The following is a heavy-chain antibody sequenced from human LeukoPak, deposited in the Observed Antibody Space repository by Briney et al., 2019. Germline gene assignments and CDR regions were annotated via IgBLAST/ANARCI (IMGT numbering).Heavy chain of an antibody. D-gene: IGHD2-21*02. CDR3: VREDTPATANY. CDR1: GFTFSSYA. Sequence: PGGSLRLSCAASGFTFSSYAMSWVRQAPGKGLEWVSGISGSGGSTYYADSVKGRFTISRDNSKDTLFLQMHSLRPGDTAVYYCVREDTPATANYWGQGTLVTISS. J-gene: IGHJ4*02. CDR2: ISGSGGST. V-gene: IGHV3-23*01.